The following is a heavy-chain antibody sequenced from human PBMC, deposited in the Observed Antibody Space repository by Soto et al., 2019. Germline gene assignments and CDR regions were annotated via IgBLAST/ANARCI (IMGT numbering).Heavy chain of an antibody. D-gene: IGHD6-6*01. CDR1: AYTFTSYR. J-gene: IGHJ6*02. CDR3: ARDEGGKLVPSRTTNYYYYYAMDV. CDR2: ISAYNGNT. Sequence: ASVKVSCKASAYTFTSYRISWVLQAPGQGVECTGGISAYNGNTNYAQKLQGRVTMTTDASTSTAYMELRSLRSDDTAVYYCARDEGGKLVPSRTTNYYYYYAMDVWGQGTTLTVSS. V-gene: IGHV1-18*04.